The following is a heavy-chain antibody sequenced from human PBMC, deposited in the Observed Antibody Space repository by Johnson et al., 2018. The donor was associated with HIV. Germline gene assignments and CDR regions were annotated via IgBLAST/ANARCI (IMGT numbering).Heavy chain of an antibody. Sequence: VQLVESGGGLVQPGGSLRLSCAASGFTFSSYDMHWVRQATGKGLEWVSAIGTAGDTYYPGSVKGRFHISSENAKNSLYLQMNSLRAEDTAVYYCAGAPTYYNFWSGTSGAFDIWGQGTMVTVSS. CDR3: AGAPTYYNFWSGTSGAFDI. V-gene: IGHV3-13*01. D-gene: IGHD3-3*01. CDR1: GFTFSSYD. J-gene: IGHJ3*02. CDR2: IGTAGDT.